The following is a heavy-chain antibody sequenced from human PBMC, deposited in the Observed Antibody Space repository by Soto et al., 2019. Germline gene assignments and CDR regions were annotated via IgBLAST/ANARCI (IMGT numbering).Heavy chain of an antibody. CDR2: IYSPGST. D-gene: IGHD2-15*01. CDR1: GGSINSGGYD. J-gene: IGHJ4*02. CDR3: ARGGYTITYSFDY. V-gene: IGHV4-30-2*01. Sequence: QLQLQESGSGQVQPSQTLSLICGVSGGSINSGGYDWSWIRQPPGKGLEWIGYIYSPGSTYSNQSLKSRVTVSVDTSRNLCSVKLSSVSAADTAVYFCARGGYTITYSFDYWCQGSLITVSS.